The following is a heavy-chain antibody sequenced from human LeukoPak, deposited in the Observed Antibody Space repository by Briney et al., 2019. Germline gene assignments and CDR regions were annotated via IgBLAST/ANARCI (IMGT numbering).Heavy chain of an antibody. Sequence: GGSLRLSCAASGFTFSSYAMHWVRQAPGKGLEWVAVISYDGSNKYYADSVKGRFTISRDSSKNTLYLQMNSLRAEDTAVYYCAKGSDTSGYDPFDCWGQGTLVTVSS. J-gene: IGHJ4*02. CDR1: GFTFSSYA. CDR2: ISYDGSNK. V-gene: IGHV3-30-3*01. D-gene: IGHD3-22*01. CDR3: AKGSDTSGYDPFDC.